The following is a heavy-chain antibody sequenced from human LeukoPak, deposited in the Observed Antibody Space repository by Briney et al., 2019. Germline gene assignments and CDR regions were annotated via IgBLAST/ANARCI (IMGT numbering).Heavy chain of an antibody. D-gene: IGHD3-16*02. Sequence: PGGSLRLSCAASGFTFSSYAMSWVRQAPGKGLEWVSAISGRGGSTYYADSVKGRFTISRDNSKNTLYLQMNSLRAEDTAVYYCAKERWELSSYYYYYYGMDVWGQGTTVTVSS. V-gene: IGHV3-23*01. CDR1: GFTFSSYA. CDR3: AKERWELSSYYYYYYGMDV. CDR2: ISGRGGST. J-gene: IGHJ6*02.